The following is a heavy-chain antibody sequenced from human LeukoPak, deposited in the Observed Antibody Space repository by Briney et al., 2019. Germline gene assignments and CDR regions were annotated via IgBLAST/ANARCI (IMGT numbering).Heavy chain of an antibody. CDR2: IYSGGST. CDR1: GFTVSSNY. CDR3: ARWYYDSSGYYLGYYFDY. D-gene: IGHD3-22*01. J-gene: IGHJ4*02. Sequence: GGSLRLSGAASGFTVSSNYMSWVRQAPGKGLEWVPVIYSGGSTYYADSVKGRFTISRDNSKNTLYLQMNSLRAEDTAVYYCARWYYDSSGYYLGYYFDYWGQGTLVTVSS. V-gene: IGHV3-66*01.